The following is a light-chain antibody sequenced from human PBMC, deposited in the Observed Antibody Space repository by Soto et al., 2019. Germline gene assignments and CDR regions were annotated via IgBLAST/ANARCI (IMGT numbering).Light chain of an antibody. CDR3: QQYYNCPLT. J-gene: IGKJ4*01. CDR2: GAS. CDR1: QSVSSN. Sequence: EIVMTQSPATLSVSPGERATLSCRASQSVSSNLAWYQQKPGQAPRLLIYGASTRATGIPARFSGSGSGTEFTLTISSLQSEDFAVYYCQQYYNCPLTFGGGTKVEMK. V-gene: IGKV3-15*01.